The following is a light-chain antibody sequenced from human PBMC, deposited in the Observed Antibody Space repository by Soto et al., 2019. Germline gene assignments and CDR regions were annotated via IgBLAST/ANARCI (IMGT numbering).Light chain of an antibody. CDR3: QQHNGWPLT. J-gene: IGKJ4*01. CDR2: GAS. Sequence: EIVMTQSPATLSVSPGERATLSCRGSQSVGSYLAWYQQKPGQAPRLLIYGASTRATGVPARFSGSGSGTEFTFTISSLQSEDFAVYYCQQHNGWPLTFGGGTKVEI. V-gene: IGKV3-15*01. CDR1: QSVGSY.